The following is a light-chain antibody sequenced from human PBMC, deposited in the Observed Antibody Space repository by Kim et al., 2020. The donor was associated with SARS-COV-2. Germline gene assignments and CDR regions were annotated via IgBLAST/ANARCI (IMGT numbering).Light chain of an antibody. CDR3: QAWDSNTAG. V-gene: IGLV3-1*01. CDR1: KLGNKY. CDR2: QDT. J-gene: IGLJ2*01. Sequence: SYELTQPPSVSVSPGQTASISCSGEKLGNKYASXYQQKTGQSPVLVIYQDTKRPSGIPERFSGSNSGNTATLTISGTQPMDESDYYCQAWDSNTAGFGGG.